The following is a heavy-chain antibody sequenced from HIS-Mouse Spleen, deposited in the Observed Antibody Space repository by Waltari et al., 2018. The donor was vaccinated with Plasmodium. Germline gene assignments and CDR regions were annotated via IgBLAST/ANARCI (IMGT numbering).Heavy chain of an antibody. CDR3: ARVLGYKAAAGTFVEYFQH. CDR2: INPNSGGT. V-gene: IGHV1-2*02. D-gene: IGHD6-13*01. J-gene: IGHJ1*01. CDR1: GYTFTGYY. Sequence: QVQLVQSGAEVKKPGASVKVSCKASGYTFTGYYMHWVRQAPGQGLEWIGGINPNSGGTNYAQKFQGRVTMTRDTSISTAYMELSRLRSDDTAVYYCARVLGYKAAAGTFVEYFQHWGQGTLVTVSS.